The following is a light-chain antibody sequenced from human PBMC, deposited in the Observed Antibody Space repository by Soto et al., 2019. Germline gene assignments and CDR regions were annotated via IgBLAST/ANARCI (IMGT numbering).Light chain of an antibody. CDR2: GAT. V-gene: IGKV1-12*01. Sequence: DLQMTQSPSSVSASVGDRVTITCRASQGISGWLAWYQQKPGKAPNLLIYGATTLQSGVPSRFSGSGSGTDFTLTISSLQPEDFATYYCLQVNSFPLTFGGGTKVEI. CDR1: QGISGW. CDR3: LQVNSFPLT. J-gene: IGKJ4*01.